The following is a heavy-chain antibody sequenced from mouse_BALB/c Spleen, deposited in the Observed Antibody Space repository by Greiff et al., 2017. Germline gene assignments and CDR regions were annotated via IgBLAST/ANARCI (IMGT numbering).Heavy chain of an antibody. CDR3: ARWDYDDYYAMDY. D-gene: IGHD2-4*01. CDR2: ISSGSSTI. Sequence: EVQGVESGGGLVQPGGSRKLSCAASGFTFSSFGMHWVRQAPEKGLEWVAYISSGSSTIYYADTVKGRFTISRDNPKNTLFLQMTSLRSEDTAMYYCARWDYDDYYAMDYWGQGTSVTVSS. CDR1: GFTFSSFG. J-gene: IGHJ4*01. V-gene: IGHV5-17*02.